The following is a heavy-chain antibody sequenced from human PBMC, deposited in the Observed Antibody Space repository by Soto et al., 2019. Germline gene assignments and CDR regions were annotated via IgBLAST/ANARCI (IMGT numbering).Heavy chain of an antibody. V-gene: IGHV3-23*01. CDR3: AKDRGQHAVAGTSDFDY. D-gene: IGHD6-19*01. CDR1: GFTFSTYA. CDR2: ISGRSTRT. Sequence: EVQMLESGGGLVQPGGSLRLSCAASGFTFSTYAMSWVRQAPGKGLEWVSTISGRSTRTYYSDSVKGRFTVSRDNSKNALYLQLGSLRAEDTALYYCAKDRGQHAVAGTSDFDYWGQGTLVTVSS. J-gene: IGHJ4*02.